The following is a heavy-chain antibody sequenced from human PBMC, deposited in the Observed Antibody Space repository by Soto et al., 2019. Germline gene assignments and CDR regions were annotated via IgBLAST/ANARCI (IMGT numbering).Heavy chain of an antibody. J-gene: IGHJ6*02. D-gene: IGHD3-16*02. CDR3: ATPDEGGYTSNPQYYCALTV. CDR2: IIPIFDIT. CDR1: GGTFRSYS. V-gene: IGHV1-69*13. Sequence: SVKVSCKASGGTFRSYSISWVRQAPGRGLEWMGGIIPIFDITNYAQKFQGRVTITADESTSTAYMELSSLGSDDTAVYYCATPDEGGYTSNPQYYCALTVCRQRTKVTVSS.